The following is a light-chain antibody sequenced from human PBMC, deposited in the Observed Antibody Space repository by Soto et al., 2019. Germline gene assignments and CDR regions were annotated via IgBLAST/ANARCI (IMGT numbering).Light chain of an antibody. Sequence: DIQMTQSPSSLSASVGDRVTITWRASQDIRNYLAWFQQKPGKAPKSLIYAASSLQSGVPSRFSVSEYRTDFTLIISSLQPEDYATSYCQHYSRYPLTFGGRTKVDIK. CDR3: QHYSRYPLT. CDR1: QDIRNY. CDR2: AAS. V-gene: IGKV1-16*01. J-gene: IGKJ4*01.